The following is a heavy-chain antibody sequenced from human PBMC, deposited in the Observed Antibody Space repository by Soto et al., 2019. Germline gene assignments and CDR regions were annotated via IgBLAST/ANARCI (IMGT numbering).Heavy chain of an antibody. CDR3: VTYGSGYSLDY. J-gene: IGHJ4*02. Sequence: GESLKISCNGSGYSFTNYWIGWVRQMPGKGLEWMGVIYPADSDTRYSPSFQGQVTISADKSVRTAYLQWSSLKASDTAMYYCVTYGSGYSLDYWGQGTLVTVSS. CDR2: IYPADSDT. CDR1: GYSFTNYW. V-gene: IGHV5-51*01. D-gene: IGHD3-22*01.